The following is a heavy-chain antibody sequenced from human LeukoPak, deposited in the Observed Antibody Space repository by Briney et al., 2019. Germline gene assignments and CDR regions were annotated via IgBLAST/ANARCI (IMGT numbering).Heavy chain of an antibody. J-gene: IGHJ6*02. Sequence: GGSLSLSCAASGFTFSDYYMSWIRQAPGKGLEWVSSISSSGTTIYYADSVKGRFTISRDNAKNSLYLQMNSLRAEDTAVYCCAIQPEYSSSYYYYYGMDVWGQGTTVTVSS. CDR3: AIQPEYSSSYYYYYGMDV. CDR1: GFTFSDYY. D-gene: IGHD6-6*01. V-gene: IGHV3-11*01. CDR2: ISSSGTTI.